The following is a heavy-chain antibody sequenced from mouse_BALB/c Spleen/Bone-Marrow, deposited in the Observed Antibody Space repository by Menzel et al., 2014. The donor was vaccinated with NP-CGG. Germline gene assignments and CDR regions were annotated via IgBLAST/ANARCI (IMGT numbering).Heavy chain of an antibody. CDR1: GYAFTNYL. CDR3: ARSIYDGYSEAMDY. D-gene: IGHD2-3*01. Sequence: VQRVESGTDLVRPGTSVKVSRKASGYAFTNYLIEWIKQRPGQGLEWIGVINPGSGGINYNERFKGKATLTADKSSSTAYMQLSSLTSDDSAVYFCARSIYDGYSEAMDYWGQGTSVTVSS. J-gene: IGHJ4*01. CDR2: INPGSGGI. V-gene: IGHV1-54*03.